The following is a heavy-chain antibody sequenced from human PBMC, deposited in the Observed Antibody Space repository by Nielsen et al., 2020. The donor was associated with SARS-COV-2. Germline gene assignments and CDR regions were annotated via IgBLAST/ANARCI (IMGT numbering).Heavy chain of an antibody. Sequence: SETLLTCTVSGGSISSYYWSWIRQPPGKGLEWIGYIYYSGSTNYNPSLKSRVTISVDTSKNQFSLKLSSVTAADTAMYYCARDQLGPISGMGQFENWLDPWGQGTLVTVSS. CDR1: GGSISSYY. CDR3: ARDQLGPISGMGQFENWLDP. CDR2: IYYSGST. J-gene: IGHJ5*02. V-gene: IGHV4-59*01. D-gene: IGHD3-3*01.